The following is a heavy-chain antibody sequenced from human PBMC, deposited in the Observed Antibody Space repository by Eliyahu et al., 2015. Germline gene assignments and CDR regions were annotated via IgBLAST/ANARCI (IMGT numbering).Heavy chain of an antibody. Sequence: QVQLQESGPGLVKPSQTLSLTCTVSGGSISSGDFYWSWIRQPPGKGLEWIGYIYYSGSTYYNPSLKSRVTISVDTSKNQFSLKLSSVTAADTAVYYCAREDTINSHYYYGMDVWGQGTTVTVS. CDR3: AREDTINSHYYYGMDV. CDR1: GGSISSGDFY. J-gene: IGHJ6*02. V-gene: IGHV4-30-4*01. CDR2: IYYSGST. D-gene: IGHD1-1*01.